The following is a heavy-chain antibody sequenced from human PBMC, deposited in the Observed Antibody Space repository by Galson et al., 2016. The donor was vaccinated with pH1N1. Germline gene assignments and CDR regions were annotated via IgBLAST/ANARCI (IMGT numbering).Heavy chain of an antibody. V-gene: IGHV4-34*01. CDR1: GGSFRNYQ. Sequence: ETLFLPFAVFGGSFRNYQLNLIRPSPGKGLGWIGEISHTCSTNYHPSLWSRLTISIDTSKSQFSLSLRSVSAADTGIYYCARRGRWQQMGSWGQGTPVSVSS. CDR3: ARRGRWQQMGS. CDR2: ISHTCST. J-gene: IGHJ5*02. D-gene: IGHD5-24*01.